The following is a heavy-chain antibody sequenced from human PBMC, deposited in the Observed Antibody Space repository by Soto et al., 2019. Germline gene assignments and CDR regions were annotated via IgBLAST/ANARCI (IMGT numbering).Heavy chain of an antibody. CDR2: ISDTGGST. D-gene: IGHD4-17*01. Sequence: EVQLLESGGGLVQPGGSLRLSCAASGFTFTSCGMSWVRQAPGKGLEWVSVISDTGGSTYYAESVKGRFTISRDNSKNTLYLQVNSLRAEDTFVYYCVKLDMDGEFVAWWGQGTLVTVS. J-gene: IGHJ4*02. CDR3: VKLDMDGEFVAW. CDR1: GFTFTSCG. V-gene: IGHV3-23*01.